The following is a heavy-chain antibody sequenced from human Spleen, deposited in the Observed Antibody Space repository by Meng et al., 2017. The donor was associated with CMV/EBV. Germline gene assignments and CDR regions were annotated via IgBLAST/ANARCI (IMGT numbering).Heavy chain of an antibody. J-gene: IGHJ5*02. CDR1: GDSISSDYY. V-gene: IGHV4-38-2*02. CDR2: ISHSGRT. Sequence: GSLRLSCTVSGDSISSDYYWGWIRQPPGKGLEWIGSISHSGRTRYNPSLRSRVTVSIDTFRNHFSLDLNSMTAADTAVYYCARGSNWFDPWGQGTLVTVSS. CDR3: ARGSNWFDP.